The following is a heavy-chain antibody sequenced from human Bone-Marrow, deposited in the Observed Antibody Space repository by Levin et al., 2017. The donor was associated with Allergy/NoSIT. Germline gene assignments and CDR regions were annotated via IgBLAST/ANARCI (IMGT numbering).Heavy chain of an antibody. CDR2: IYSSGST. V-gene: IGHV4-59*01. D-gene: IGHD6-13*01. J-gene: IGHJ2*01. Sequence: SETLSLTCTVSGGSISGYYWSWIRQPPGKGLEWIGCIYSSGSTNHNPSLKSRVTISVDTSKNQFSLKLNSVTAADTAVYYCARGAGYSGSWYWYFDLWGRGTLVTVSS. CDR3: ARGAGYSGSWYWYFDL. CDR1: GGSISGYY.